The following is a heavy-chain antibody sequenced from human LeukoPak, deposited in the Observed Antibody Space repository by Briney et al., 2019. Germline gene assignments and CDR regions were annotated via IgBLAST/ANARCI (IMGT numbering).Heavy chain of an antibody. J-gene: IGHJ3*02. Sequence: GASVKVSCKATSRISWVRQAPGQGLEWMGWISAYNGNTNYAQKLQGRVTMTTDTSTSTAYMELRSLRSDDTAVYYCARETVYYYDSSGYDDAFDIWGQGTMVTVSS. CDR1: TSR. V-gene: IGHV1-18*01. D-gene: IGHD3-22*01. CDR2: ISAYNGNT. CDR3: ARETVYYYDSSGYDDAFDI.